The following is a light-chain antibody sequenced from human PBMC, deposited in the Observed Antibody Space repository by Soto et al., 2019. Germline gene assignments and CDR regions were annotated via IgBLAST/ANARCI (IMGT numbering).Light chain of an antibody. Sequence: DIQMTHSPSTLSASVGYRVTITGRASQTIDSLFAWYQQRPGKPPNLLIYAASTLYGGVPSRFSGSGSGTDFALTITSLQAEDFATYYCQQLRMYPSTFGGGTKVDIK. CDR3: QQLRMYPST. J-gene: IGKJ4*01. CDR1: QTIDSL. V-gene: IGKV1-5*01. CDR2: AAS.